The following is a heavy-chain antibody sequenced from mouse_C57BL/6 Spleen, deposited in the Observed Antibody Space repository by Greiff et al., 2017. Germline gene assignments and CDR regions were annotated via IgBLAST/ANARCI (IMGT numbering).Heavy chain of an antibody. CDR3: ARNGSSFFDY. J-gene: IGHJ2*01. CDR2: ISGGGGNT. V-gene: IGHV5-9*01. D-gene: IGHD1-1*01. CDR1: GFTFSSYT. Sequence: EVMLVESGGGLVKPGGSLKLSCAASGFTFSSYTMPWVRQTPEKRLEWVATISGGGGNTYYPDSVKGRFTISRDNAKNTLYLQMSSLRSEDTALYYCARNGSSFFDYWGQGTTLTVSS.